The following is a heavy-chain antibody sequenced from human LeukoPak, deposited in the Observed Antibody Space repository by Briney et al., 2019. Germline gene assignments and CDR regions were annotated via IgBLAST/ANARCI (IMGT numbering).Heavy chain of an antibody. D-gene: IGHD2-15*01. CDR3: ARSRGPKPYRSSKVVVAATPDWYFDL. Sequence: GASVKVSCKVSGYTLTELSMHWVRQAPGKGLEWMGGFDPEDGETIYAQKFQGRVTITADESTSTAYMELSSLRSEDTAVYYCARSRGPKPYRSSKVVVAATPDWYFDLWGRGTLVTVSS. V-gene: IGHV1-24*01. CDR1: GYTLTELS. CDR2: FDPEDGET. J-gene: IGHJ2*01.